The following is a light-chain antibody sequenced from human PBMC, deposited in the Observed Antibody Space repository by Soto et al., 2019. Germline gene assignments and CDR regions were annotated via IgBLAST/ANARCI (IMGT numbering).Light chain of an antibody. CDR1: QGISSA. J-gene: IGKJ3*01. Sequence: GDRVTITCRTSQGISSALAWYRQKPGKAPNLLIYDAPNLESGVPSRFSGSGSGTDFTLTISSLQPEDFATYYCQQSYGTFGPGTKVDIK. CDR3: QQSYGT. V-gene: IGKV1-13*02. CDR2: DAP.